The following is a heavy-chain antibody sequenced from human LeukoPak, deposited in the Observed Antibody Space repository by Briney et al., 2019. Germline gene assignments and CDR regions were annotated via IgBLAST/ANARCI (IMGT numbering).Heavy chain of an antibody. V-gene: IGHV3-23*01. CDR2: ISGSGGNT. J-gene: IGHJ5*02. Sequence: TGGSLRLSCVASGFSFSNHRMSWVRQAPGKGLEWVSAISGSGGNTYYADSVKGRFTISRDNSKNTLYLQMNSLRAEDTAVYYCAKGPYSGFSWGQGTLVTVSS. CDR1: GFSFSNHR. CDR3: AKGPYSGFS. D-gene: IGHD1-26*01.